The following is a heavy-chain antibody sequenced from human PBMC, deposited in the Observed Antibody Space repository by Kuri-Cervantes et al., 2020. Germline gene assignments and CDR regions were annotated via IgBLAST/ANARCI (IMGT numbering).Heavy chain of an antibody. CDR1: GFTFDDYA. CDR3: ATYEGYGSGNLYYYYGMDV. CDR2: ISWNSGSI. Sequence: SLKISCATSGFTFDDYAMHWVRQAPGKGLEWVSGISWNSGSIGYADSVKGRFTISRDNSKNTLYLQMNSLRAEDTAVYYCATYEGYGSGNLYYYYGMDVWGQGTTVTVSS. J-gene: IGHJ6*02. V-gene: IGHV3-9*01. D-gene: IGHD3-10*01.